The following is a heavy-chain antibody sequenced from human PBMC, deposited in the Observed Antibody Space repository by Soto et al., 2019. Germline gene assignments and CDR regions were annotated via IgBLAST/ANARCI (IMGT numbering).Heavy chain of an antibody. CDR1: GGSVSSGSYY. Sequence: PSETLSLTCTVSGGSVSSGSYYWSWIRQPPGKGLEWIGYIYYSGSTNYNPSLKSRVTISVDTSKNQFSLTLSSVTAADTAVYYFSRKHFRQWGVDYWGQGTLVTVSS. J-gene: IGHJ4*02. D-gene: IGHD1-26*01. CDR3: SRKHFRQWGVDY. V-gene: IGHV4-61*01. CDR2: IYYSGST.